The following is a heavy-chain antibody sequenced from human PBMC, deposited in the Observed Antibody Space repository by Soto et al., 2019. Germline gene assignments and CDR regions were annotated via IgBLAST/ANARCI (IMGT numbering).Heavy chain of an antibody. CDR2: ITGSGDST. Sequence: EVQLLESGGGLVQPGGSLRLSCAASGFPFSTYGMAWARQGPGKGLEWVSAITGSGDSTYYADSVKGRFTISRDNSKNTLYLQMTSLRAEDTAVYYCAKGLTNWFDPWGQGTLVTVSS. D-gene: IGHD6-19*01. CDR3: AKGLTNWFDP. J-gene: IGHJ5*02. CDR1: GFPFSTYG. V-gene: IGHV3-23*01.